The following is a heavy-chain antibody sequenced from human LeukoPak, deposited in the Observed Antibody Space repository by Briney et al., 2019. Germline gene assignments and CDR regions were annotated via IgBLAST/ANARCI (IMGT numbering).Heavy chain of an antibody. CDR2: MNPNSGNT. CDR3: ARIIRYDFWSGYSRYYFDY. V-gene: IGHV1-8*01. D-gene: IGHD3-3*01. J-gene: IGHJ4*02. CDR1: GYTFTSYD. Sequence: ASVKVSCKASGYTFTSYDINWVRQATGQGLEWMGWMNPNSGNTGYAQKFQGRVTMTRNTSISTAYMELSSLRSEDTAVYYCARIIRYDFWSGYSRYYFDYWGQGTLVTVSS.